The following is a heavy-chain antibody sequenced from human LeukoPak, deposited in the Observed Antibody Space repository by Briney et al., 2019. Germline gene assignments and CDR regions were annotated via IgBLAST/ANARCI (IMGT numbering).Heavy chain of an antibody. V-gene: IGHV4-59*08. CDR1: GGSISSYY. CDR2: IYYSGST. Sequence: PSETLSLTCTVSGGSISSYYWSWIRQPPGKGLEWIGYIYYSGSTYYNPSLKSRVTISVDTSKNQFSLKLSSVTAADTAVYYCASSVVWGSYNPSEYWGQGTLVTVSS. D-gene: IGHD3-16*01. CDR3: ASSVVWGSYNPSEY. J-gene: IGHJ4*02.